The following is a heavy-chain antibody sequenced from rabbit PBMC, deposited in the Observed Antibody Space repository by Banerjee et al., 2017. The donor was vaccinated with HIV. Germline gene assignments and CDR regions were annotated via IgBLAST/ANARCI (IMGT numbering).Heavy chain of an antibody. V-gene: IGHV1S40*01. CDR2: IYAGSSGST. CDR3: ARDLVNTYGYAGYAYATEFHFNL. J-gene: IGHJ4*01. D-gene: IGHD6-1*01. Sequence: QSLEESGGDLVKPGASLTLTCTASGFSFSSGYYMCWVRQAPGKGLEWIACIYAGSSGSTYYASWAKGRFTISKTSSTTVTLQMTSLTAADTATYFCARDLVNTYGYAGYAYATEFHFNLWGPGTLVTVS. CDR1: GFSFSSGYY.